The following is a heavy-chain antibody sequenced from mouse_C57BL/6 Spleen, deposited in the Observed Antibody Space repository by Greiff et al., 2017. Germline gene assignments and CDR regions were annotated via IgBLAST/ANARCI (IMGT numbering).Heavy chain of an antibody. CDR2: ISSGSSTI. V-gene: IGHV5-17*01. J-gene: IGHJ3*01. CDR1: GFTFSDYG. CDR3: ASGGAY. Sequence: DVQLQESGGGLVKPGGSLKLSCAASGFTFSDYGMHWVRQAPEKGLEWVAYISSGSSTIYYADTVKGRFTISRDNAKNTLFLQMTSLRSEDTAMYYCASGGAYWGQGTLVTVSA.